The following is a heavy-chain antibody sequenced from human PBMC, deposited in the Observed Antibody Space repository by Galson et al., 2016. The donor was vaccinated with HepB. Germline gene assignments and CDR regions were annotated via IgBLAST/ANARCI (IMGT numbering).Heavy chain of an antibody. CDR2: MYSGGRT. D-gene: IGHD3-22*01. V-gene: IGHV3-53*01. J-gene: IGHJ4*02. CDR3: ARGLHDSGGFAFDY. CDR1: GFTVSANY. Sequence: SLRLSCAASGFTVSANYMGWVRQAPGKGLEWVSVMYSGGRTYYVDSVKGRFTISRDNSKNTLYLQMNSLRAEDTAVYYCARGLHDSGGFAFDYWGQGTLVTVSS.